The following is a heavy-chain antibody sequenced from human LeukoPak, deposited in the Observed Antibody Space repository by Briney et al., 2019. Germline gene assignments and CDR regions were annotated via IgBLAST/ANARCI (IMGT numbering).Heavy chain of an antibody. Sequence: PGGSLRLSCAASGFTFSGYAMHWVRQAPGKGLEWVAVISYDGSNKYYADSVKGRFTISRDNSKNTLYLQMNSLRAEDTAVYYCAREDIVAVPAAHYGVWGQGTLVTVSS. CDR1: GFTFSGYA. CDR2: ISYDGSNK. J-gene: IGHJ4*02. CDR3: AREDIVAVPAAHYGV. D-gene: IGHD2-2*01. V-gene: IGHV3-30-3*01.